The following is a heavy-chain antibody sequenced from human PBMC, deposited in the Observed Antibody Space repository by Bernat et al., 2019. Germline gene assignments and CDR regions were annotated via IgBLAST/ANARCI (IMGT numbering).Heavy chain of an antibody. J-gene: IGHJ4*02. D-gene: IGHD3-3*01. Sequence: QVQLQESGPGLVKPSGTLSLTCAVSGGSISSYYWSWIRQPPGKGLEWIGYIYYSGSTNYNPSLKSRVTISVDTSKNQFSLKLSSVTAADTAVYYCARHRAIFGVVFNFDYWGQGTLVTVSS. V-gene: IGHV4-59*08. CDR2: IYYSGST. CDR3: ARHRAIFGVVFNFDY. CDR1: GGSISSYY.